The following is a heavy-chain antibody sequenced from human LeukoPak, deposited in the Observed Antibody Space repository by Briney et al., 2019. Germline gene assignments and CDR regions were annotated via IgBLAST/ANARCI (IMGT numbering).Heavy chain of an antibody. CDR1: GGSISSYY. J-gene: IGHJ4*02. CDR2: IYYSGST. Sequence: SETLSLTCTVSGGSISSYYWSWIRQPPGKGLEWIGYIYYSGSTNYNPSLKSRVTISVDMSKNQFSLKLSSVAAADTAVYYCARHAESGSDRFDYWGQGTLVTVSS. CDR3: ARHAESGSDRFDY. V-gene: IGHV4-59*08. D-gene: IGHD5-12*01.